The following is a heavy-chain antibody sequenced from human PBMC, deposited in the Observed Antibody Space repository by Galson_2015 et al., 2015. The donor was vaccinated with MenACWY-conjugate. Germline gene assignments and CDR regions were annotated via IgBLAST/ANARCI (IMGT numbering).Heavy chain of an antibody. CDR2: IYSGGST. D-gene: IGHD6-19*01. Sequence: SLRLSCAASGSTVSSNYMSWVRQAPGKGLEWVSVIYSGGSTHYADSVKGRFTISRDNSKNTLYLQMNSLRAEDTAVYYCARPRGIGSGWYNWFDPWGQGTLVTVSS. V-gene: IGHV3-66*02. CDR3: ARPRGIGSGWYNWFDP. J-gene: IGHJ5*02. CDR1: GSTVSSNY.